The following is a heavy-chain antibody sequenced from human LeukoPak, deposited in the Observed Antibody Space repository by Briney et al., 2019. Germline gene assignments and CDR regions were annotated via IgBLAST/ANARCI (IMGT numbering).Heavy chain of an antibody. CDR3: ARGGGLGAYYYYMDV. V-gene: IGHV4-38-2*02. CDR2: IFHSGRT. CDR1: GYSISSGYY. Sequence: SETLSLTCTVSGYSISSGYYWGWVRQPPGKGLEWIGSIFHSGRTFYNPSLKSRVTISVDTSKNQFSLKLSSVTAADTAVYYCARGGGLGAYYYYMDVWGKGTTVTISS. D-gene: IGHD1-26*01. J-gene: IGHJ6*03.